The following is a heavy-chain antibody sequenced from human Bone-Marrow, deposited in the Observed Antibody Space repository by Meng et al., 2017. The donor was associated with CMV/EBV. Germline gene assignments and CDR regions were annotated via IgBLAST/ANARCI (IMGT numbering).Heavy chain of an antibody. CDR3: ARDLGGSYPN. J-gene: IGHJ4*02. D-gene: IGHD1-26*01. CDR2: IYYSGST. V-gene: IGHV4-39*07. Sequence: SETLSLTCTVSGGSISTSSYYWGWIRQPPGKGLEWIGSIYYSGSTYYNPSLKSRVTISVDTSKNQFSLKLSSVTAADTAVYYCARDLGGSYPNWGQGTLVTVSS. CDR1: GGSISTSSYY.